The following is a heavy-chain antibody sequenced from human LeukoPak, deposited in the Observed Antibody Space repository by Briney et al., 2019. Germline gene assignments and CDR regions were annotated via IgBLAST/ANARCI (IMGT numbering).Heavy chain of an antibody. V-gene: IGHV3-43*01. D-gene: IGHD3-10*01. CDR1: GFTFDDYT. CDR3: AKDISGGVRGVTIDY. J-gene: IGHJ4*02. CDR2: ISWDGGST. Sequence: GGSLRLSCAASGFTFDDYTMHWVRQAPGEGLEWVSLISWDGGSTYYADSVKGRFTISRDNSKNSLYLQMNSLRTEDTALYYCAKDISGGVRGVTIDYWGQGTLVTVSS.